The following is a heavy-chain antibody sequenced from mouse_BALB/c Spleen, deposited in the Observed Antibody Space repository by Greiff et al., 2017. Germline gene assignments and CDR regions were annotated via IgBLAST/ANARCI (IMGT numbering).Heavy chain of an antibody. CDR2: ISSCGSYT. Sequence: EVKLLESGGGLVKPGGSLKLSCAASGFTFSSYTMSWIRQTPEKRLEWVATISSCGSYTYYPDSVKGRFTISRDNAKNTLYLQMSSLKSEDTAMYYCKRDLTTGVEDYFDYWGQGTTLTVSS. CDR3: KRDLTTGVEDYFDY. V-gene: IGHV5-6-4*01. CDR1: GFTFSSYT. D-gene: IGHD1-1*01. J-gene: IGHJ2*01.